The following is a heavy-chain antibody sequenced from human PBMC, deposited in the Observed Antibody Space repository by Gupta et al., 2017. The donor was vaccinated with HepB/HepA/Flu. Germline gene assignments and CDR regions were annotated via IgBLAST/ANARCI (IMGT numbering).Heavy chain of an antibody. D-gene: IGHD2-2*01. V-gene: IGHV3-23*01. CDR2: ISGSGATT. CDR1: GFTFSRYA. Sequence: EVQLLESGGGLVQPGGSLRLSCDASGFTFSRYAMSWVRQAPGKGLEWVSGISGSGATTYYADSVKGRFTIFRDNSNNTLYLQMNSPRGEDTAVYYCAKDITSSSACYAFDHWGQGTLVTVSS. J-gene: IGHJ4*02. CDR3: AKDITSSSACYAFDH.